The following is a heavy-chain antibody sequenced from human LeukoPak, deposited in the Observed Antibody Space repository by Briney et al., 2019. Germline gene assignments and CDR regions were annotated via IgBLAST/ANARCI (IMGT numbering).Heavy chain of an antibody. D-gene: IGHD5-18*01. Sequence: SETLSLTCTVSGGSISSYYWSWIRQPPGKGLEWIGYIYYSGSTNYNPSLKSRVTISVDTSKNQFSLKLSSVTAADTAVYYCARHRKDGYSYGHDYWGQGTLVTVSS. CDR2: IYYSGST. V-gene: IGHV4-59*08. J-gene: IGHJ4*02. CDR3: ARHRKDGYSYGHDY. CDR1: GGSISSYY.